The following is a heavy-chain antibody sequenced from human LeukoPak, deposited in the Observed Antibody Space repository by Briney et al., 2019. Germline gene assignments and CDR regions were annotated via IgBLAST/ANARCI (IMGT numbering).Heavy chain of an antibody. CDR1: GGSFSGYY. D-gene: IGHD6-13*01. J-gene: IGHJ5*02. V-gene: IGHV4-34*01. Sequence: PSETLSLTCAVYGGSFSGYYWSWIRQPPGKGLEWIGEINHSGSTNYNPSLKSRVTISVDTSKNQLSLKLSSVTAADTAVYYCACIAAAGSRGWFDPWGQGTLVTVSS. CDR2: INHSGST. CDR3: ACIAAAGSRGWFDP.